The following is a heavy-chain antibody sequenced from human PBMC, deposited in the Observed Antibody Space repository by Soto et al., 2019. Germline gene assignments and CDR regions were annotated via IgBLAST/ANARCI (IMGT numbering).Heavy chain of an antibody. J-gene: IGHJ5*02. CDR1: GSTFSRYG. Sequence: PGGSLRLSCAASGSTFSRYGMHWVRQAPGKGLEWVAVISHDGSNKYYADSVKGRFTISRDNSKNTLFLHMSSLRAEDTAVYYCARVSTVTTYHWFDPWGQGTLVAVSS. CDR2: ISHDGSNK. V-gene: IGHV3-30*03. CDR3: ARVSTVTTYHWFDP. D-gene: IGHD4-4*01.